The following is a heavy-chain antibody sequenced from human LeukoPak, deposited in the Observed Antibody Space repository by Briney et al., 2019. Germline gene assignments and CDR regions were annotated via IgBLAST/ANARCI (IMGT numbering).Heavy chain of an antibody. CDR3: AKDRSYYLFDY. D-gene: IGHD1-26*01. V-gene: IGHV3-11*04. CDR1: GFIFSDYY. CDR2: IKGRGPTT. J-gene: IGHJ4*02. Sequence: PGGSLRLSCEASGFIFSDYYMAWIRQAPGQGLEWLSHIKGRGPTTYYADSVKGRFTISRDNSKNTLYLQMNSLRAEDTAVYYCAKDRSYYLFDYWGQGTLVTVSS.